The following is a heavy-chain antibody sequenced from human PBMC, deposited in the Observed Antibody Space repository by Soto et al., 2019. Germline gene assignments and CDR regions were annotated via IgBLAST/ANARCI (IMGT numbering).Heavy chain of an antibody. V-gene: IGHV1-3*01. CDR1: GYTFTTYA. J-gene: IGHJ3*02. CDR2: INAGNGVT. Sequence: ASVKVSCKSSGYTFTTYAMHWVRQAPGQRLEWMGWINAGNGVTKYSQKFQGRVTMTRDTSARTAYMELSSLRSEDTAVYYCARDLSGDYGALDTWGQGTMVTVSS. D-gene: IGHD4-17*01. CDR3: ARDLSGDYGALDT.